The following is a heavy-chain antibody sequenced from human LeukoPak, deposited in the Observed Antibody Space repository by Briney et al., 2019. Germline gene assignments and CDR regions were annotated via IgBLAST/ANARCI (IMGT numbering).Heavy chain of an antibody. CDR1: GYTFTSYG. D-gene: IGHD3-10*01. CDR2: ISAYNGNT. V-gene: IGHV1-18*01. Sequence: AASVTVSCTASGYTFTSYGISWVRQAPGQGLEWMGWISAYNGNTNYAQKLQGRVTMTTDTSTNTAFMELRSLRSDDTAVYYCARERGLLWFDYWGQGTLVTVSS. CDR3: ARERGLLWFDY. J-gene: IGHJ4*02.